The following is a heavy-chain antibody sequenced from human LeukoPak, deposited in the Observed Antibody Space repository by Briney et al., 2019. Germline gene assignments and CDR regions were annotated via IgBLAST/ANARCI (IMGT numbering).Heavy chain of an antibody. D-gene: IGHD3-10*01. CDR2: ISSSGSTI. CDR1: GSTLSSYA. CDR3: AREITMVRGAPYNWFDP. V-gene: IGHV3-48*03. J-gene: IGHJ5*02. Sequence: GGSLRLSCAASGSTLSSYAMNWVRQAPGKGLEWVSYISSSGSTIYYADSVKGRFTISRDNAKNSLYLQMNSLRAEDTAVYYCAREITMVRGAPYNWFDPWGQGTLVTVSS.